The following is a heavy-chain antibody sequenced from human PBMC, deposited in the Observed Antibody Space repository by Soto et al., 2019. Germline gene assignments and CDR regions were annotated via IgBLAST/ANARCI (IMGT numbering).Heavy chain of an antibody. CDR1: GFTFSSYD. CDR2: ISGSGGST. J-gene: IGHJ6*02. V-gene: IGHV3-23*01. CDR3: AKDKGSGWYGYYGMDV. Sequence: GGSLRLSCAVSGFTFSSYDMSWVRQAPGKGLEWVSTISGSGGSTYYADSVKGRFTISRDNSKNTLYLQMNSLRAEDTAIYYCAKDKGSGWYGYYGMDVWGQGTTVTVSS. D-gene: IGHD6-19*01.